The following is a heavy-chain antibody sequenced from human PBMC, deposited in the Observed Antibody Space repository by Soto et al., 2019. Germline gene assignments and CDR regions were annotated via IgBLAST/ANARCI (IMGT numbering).Heavy chain of an antibody. CDR1: GGSLSDYS. Sequence: SETLSLTCAVYGGSLSDYSWTWIRQAPRRGLEWIGEVDTSGITNYNPSLESRVTFSIDTSNSQFSLRLSSVTAADTAVYYCARLGAYYQALDSWGRGTLVTVSS. V-gene: IGHV4-34*01. CDR2: VDTSGIT. D-gene: IGHD3-22*01. J-gene: IGHJ4*02. CDR3: ARLGAYYQALDS.